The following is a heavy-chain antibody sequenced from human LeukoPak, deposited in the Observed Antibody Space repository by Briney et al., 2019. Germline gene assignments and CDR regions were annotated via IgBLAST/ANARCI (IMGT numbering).Heavy chain of an antibody. CDR3: ARVRGHIEWLPELDAFDI. V-gene: IGHV1-2*06. J-gene: IGHJ3*02. Sequence: ASVEVSCKTSGYTFTGYYMHWVRQAPGQGLEWMGRINPNSGGTNYAQKFQGRVTMTRDTSISTAYMELSRLRSDDTAVYYCARVRGHIEWLPELDAFDIWGQGTMVTVSS. CDR1: GYTFTGYY. CDR2: INPNSGGT. D-gene: IGHD3-3*01.